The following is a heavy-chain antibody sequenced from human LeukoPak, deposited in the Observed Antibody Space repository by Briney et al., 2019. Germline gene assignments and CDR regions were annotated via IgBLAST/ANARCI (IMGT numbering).Heavy chain of an antibody. J-gene: IGHJ4*02. CDR1: GYTFTGYY. CDR3: ARDPSSKFWSGYYDY. Sequence: GASVKVSCKASGYTFTGYYMHWVRQAPGQGLEWMGWINPNSGGTNYAQKFQGRVTMTRDTSISTAYMELGRLRSDYTAVYYCARDPSSKFWSGYYDYWGQGTLVTVSS. V-gene: IGHV1-2*02. CDR2: INPNSGGT. D-gene: IGHD3-3*01.